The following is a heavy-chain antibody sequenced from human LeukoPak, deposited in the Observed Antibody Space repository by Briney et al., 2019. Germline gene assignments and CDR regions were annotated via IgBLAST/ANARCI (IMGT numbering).Heavy chain of an antibody. CDR1: GLTLSNYW. J-gene: IGHJ4*02. V-gene: IGHV3-21*01. D-gene: IGHD3-10*01. CDR2: ISSSSSYI. Sequence: GSLRLSCTASGLTLSNYWMIWVRQAPGKGLEWVSSISSSSSYIYYADSVKGRFTISRDNAKNSLYLQMNSLRAEGTAVYYCASFAGGSGSYTVDYWGQGTLVTVSS. CDR3: ASFAGGSGSYTVDY.